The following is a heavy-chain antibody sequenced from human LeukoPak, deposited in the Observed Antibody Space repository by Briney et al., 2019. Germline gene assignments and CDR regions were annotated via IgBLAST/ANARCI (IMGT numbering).Heavy chain of an antibody. Sequence: GGSLRLSCAASGFTFSSYGMHWVRQAPGKGLEWVAVTSYDGSNKYYADSVKGRFTISRDNSKNTLYLQMNSLRAEDTAVYYCAKDGPATWDYWGQGTLVTVSS. J-gene: IGHJ4*02. CDR1: GFTFSSYG. V-gene: IGHV3-30*18. CDR3: AKDGPATWDY. CDR2: TSYDGSNK. D-gene: IGHD2-2*01.